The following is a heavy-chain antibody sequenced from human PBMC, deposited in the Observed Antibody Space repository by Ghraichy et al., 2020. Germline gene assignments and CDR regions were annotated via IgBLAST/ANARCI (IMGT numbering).Heavy chain of an antibody. J-gene: IGHJ3*02. CDR1: GFTFSGSA. CDR3: TRPSGGEQQLVNGAFDI. D-gene: IGHD6-13*01. Sequence: GGSLRLSCAASGFTFSGSAMHWVRQASGKGLEWVGRIRSKANSYATAYAASVKGRFTISRDDSKNTAYLQMNSLKTEDTAVYYCTRPSGGEQQLVNGAFDIWGQGTMVTVSS. CDR2: IRSKANSYAT. V-gene: IGHV3-73*01.